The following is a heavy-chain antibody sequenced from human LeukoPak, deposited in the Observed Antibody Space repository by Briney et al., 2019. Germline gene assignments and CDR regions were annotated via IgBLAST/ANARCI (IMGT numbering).Heavy chain of an antibody. CDR2: IYHSGST. Sequence: SETLSFTSAVPGYSTRSGYYWGRIRQPPGKGVEWIGSIYHSGSTDYNPSLKSRVTISVDTSKNQFSLKLSSVTAADTAVYYCARDNDMEHFDYWGQGTLVTVSS. D-gene: IGHD1-26*01. CDR1: GYSTRSGYY. CDR3: ARDNDMEHFDY. V-gene: IGHV4-38-2*02. J-gene: IGHJ4*02.